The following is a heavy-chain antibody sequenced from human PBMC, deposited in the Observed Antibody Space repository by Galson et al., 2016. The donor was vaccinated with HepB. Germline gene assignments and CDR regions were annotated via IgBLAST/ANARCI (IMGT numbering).Heavy chain of an antibody. CDR2: IYPGGAGT. D-gene: IGHD3-10*01. CDR3: ARASGSGNHRFYYYAMDV. Sequence: QSGAEVKKPGESLTISCKGSGYNFTSYWIAWVRQIPGKALEWLSVIYPGGAGTTYSASFQGQVPISADRVISTAYLQWTSVRASDHAMYYCARASGSGNHRFYYYAMDVWGQGTTVTVSS. V-gene: IGHV5-51*01. CDR1: GYNFTSYW. J-gene: IGHJ6*02.